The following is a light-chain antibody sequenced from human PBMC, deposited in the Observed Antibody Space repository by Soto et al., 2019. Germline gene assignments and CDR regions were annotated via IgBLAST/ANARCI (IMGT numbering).Light chain of an antibody. Sequence: DIQMTQSPSSLSASVGDRVSITCRASRSVSRSLNWYQLKTGEAPKLLIYDASNLQSGVPSRFSGSESGTDFTLTISSLQPEDFATYYCQQSHDFPYSFCQGTRLEI. J-gene: IGKJ2*03. CDR2: DAS. CDR3: QQSHDFPYS. CDR1: RSVSRS. V-gene: IGKV1-39*01.